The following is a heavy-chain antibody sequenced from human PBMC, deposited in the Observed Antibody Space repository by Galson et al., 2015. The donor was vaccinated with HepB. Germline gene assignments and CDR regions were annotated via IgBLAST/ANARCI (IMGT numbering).Heavy chain of an antibody. CDR1: GFTFSNAW. D-gene: IGHD6-19*01. V-gene: IGHV3-15*01. CDR3: TTDLLGDISRGWYLVYYGMDV. Sequence: SLRLSCAASGFTFSNAWMSWVRQAPGKGLEWVGRIKSKTDGGTTDYAAPLKGRFTISRDDSKNTLYRQMNSLKTEDTAVYYCTTDLLGDISRGWYLVYYGMDVWGQGTTVTVS. CDR2: IKSKTDGGTT. J-gene: IGHJ6*02.